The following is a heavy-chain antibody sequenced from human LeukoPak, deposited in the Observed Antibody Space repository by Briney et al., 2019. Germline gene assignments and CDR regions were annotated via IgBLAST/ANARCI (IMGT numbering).Heavy chain of an antibody. D-gene: IGHD3-22*01. J-gene: IGHJ3*02. CDR2: MSGSGGST. CDR3: AKFGNSVYYLHAFDI. Sequence: PGGSLRLSCAASGFTFSNYDMSWVRQAPGKGLEWVSSMSGSGGSTYYADSVKGRFTISRDYSKNTLFLQMNSLRAEDTAVYYCAKFGNSVYYLHAFDIWGQGTMVTVSS. CDR1: GFTFSNYD. V-gene: IGHV3-23*01.